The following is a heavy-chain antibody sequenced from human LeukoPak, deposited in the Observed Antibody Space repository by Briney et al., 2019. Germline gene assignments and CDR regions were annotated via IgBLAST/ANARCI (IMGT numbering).Heavy chain of an antibody. Sequence: GASVKVSCKASGYTSTSYAMHWVRQAPGQRLEWMGWINAGNGNTKYSQKFQGRVTITRDTSASTAYMELSSLRSEDTAVYYCARCAPPDSSGWYFVGWFDPWDQGTLVTVSS. CDR3: ARCAPPDSSGWYFVGWFDP. CDR1: GYTSTSYA. J-gene: IGHJ5*02. CDR2: INAGNGNT. V-gene: IGHV1-3*01. D-gene: IGHD6-19*01.